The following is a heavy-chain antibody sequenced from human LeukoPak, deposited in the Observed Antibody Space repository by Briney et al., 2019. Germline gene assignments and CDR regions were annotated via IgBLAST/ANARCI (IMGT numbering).Heavy chain of an antibody. CDR2: ISGSGGST. CDR1: GFTFSSYA. Sequence: GALRLSCAASGFTFSSYAMSWVRQAPGKGLEWVSAISGSGGSTYYADSVKGRFTISRDNSKNTLYLQMNSLRAEDTAVYYCAKMPLWFGEFLNNDYWGQGTLVTVSS. D-gene: IGHD3-10*01. V-gene: IGHV3-23*01. J-gene: IGHJ4*02. CDR3: AKMPLWFGEFLNNDY.